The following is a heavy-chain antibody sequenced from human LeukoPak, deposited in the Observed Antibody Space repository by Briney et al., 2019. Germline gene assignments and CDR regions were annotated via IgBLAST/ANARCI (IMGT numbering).Heavy chain of an antibody. V-gene: IGHV3-23*01. CDR1: GFTFSNYA. CDR3: AKDSKLSYYYGMDV. D-gene: IGHD2-2*01. Sequence: GGSLRLSCAASGFTFSNYAMSGVRQAPGKGLEWVSTLGGGGIDTYYADSVKGRFTISRDNSKNTLYLQMNSLRAEDTAVYYCAKDSKLSYYYGMDVWGQGTTVTVSS. CDR2: LGGGGIDT. J-gene: IGHJ6*02.